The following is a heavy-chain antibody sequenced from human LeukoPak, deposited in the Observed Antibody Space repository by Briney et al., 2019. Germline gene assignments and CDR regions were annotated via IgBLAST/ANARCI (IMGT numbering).Heavy chain of an antibody. J-gene: IGHJ4*02. D-gene: IGHD1-26*01. Sequence: GGSLRPSCEAPGLRFRSYVMSWVRQAPGKGLEYVSSIDGSDGASYYADSVKGRFTISRDNSKNTLFLRMNSLRVEDTAVYYCARVDSGNYDYWGQGTLLTVSS. V-gene: IGHV3-23*01. CDR3: ARVDSGNYDY. CDR1: GLRFRSYV. CDR2: IDGSDGAS.